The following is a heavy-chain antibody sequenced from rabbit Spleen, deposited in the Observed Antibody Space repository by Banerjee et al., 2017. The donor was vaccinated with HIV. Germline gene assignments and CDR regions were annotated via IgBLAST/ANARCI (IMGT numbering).Heavy chain of an antibody. CDR3: ARSTVDDSNGRSFSL. J-gene: IGHJ4*01. CDR1: GIDFSSYYY. D-gene: IGHD7-1*01. Sequence: QEQLEESGGGLVKPGGTLTLTCKASGIDFSSYYYMSWVRQAPGKGLEWIASMYTGTGSTYYANWAKGRFTINKTSSTTVTLQMTSLTAADTATYFCARSTVDDSNGRSFSLWGPGTLVTVS. V-gene: IGHV1S45*01. CDR2: MYTGTGST.